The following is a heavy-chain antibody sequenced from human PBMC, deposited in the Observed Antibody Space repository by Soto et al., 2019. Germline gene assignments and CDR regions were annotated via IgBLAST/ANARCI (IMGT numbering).Heavy chain of an antibody. Sequence: EVQVVESGGGLVKPGGSLRLSCVFSGFTFSTYTMNWVRQAPGKGLEWVSSINGRSNYVHYADSVKGRFTISRDNAKNSLYLQMNRLRAEDTAIYYCAREDGVVGSSSAFDHWGLGTLVTVSS. CDR2: INGRSNYV. V-gene: IGHV3-21*01. CDR3: AREDGVVGSSSAFDH. D-gene: IGHD1-26*01. J-gene: IGHJ4*02. CDR1: GFTFSTYT.